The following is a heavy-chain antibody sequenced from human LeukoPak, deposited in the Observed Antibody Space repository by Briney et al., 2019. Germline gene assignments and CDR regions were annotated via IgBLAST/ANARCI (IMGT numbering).Heavy chain of an antibody. CDR3: ARGLAGTSNWFDP. CDR1: GGSISSSSYY. J-gene: IGHJ5*02. CDR2: IYYSGST. D-gene: IGHD1-1*01. V-gene: IGHV4-39*01. Sequence: PSETLSLTCTVSGGSISSSSYYWGWIRQPPGKGLEWIGSIYYSGSTYYNPSLKSRVTISVDTSKNQFSLKLSSVTAADTAVYYCARGLAGTSNWFDPWGQGTLVIVSS.